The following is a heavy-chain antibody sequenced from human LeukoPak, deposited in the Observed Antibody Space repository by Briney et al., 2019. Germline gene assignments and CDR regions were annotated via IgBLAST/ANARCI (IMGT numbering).Heavy chain of an antibody. CDR1: GYTFTGYY. CDR2: INPNSGGT. V-gene: IGHV1-2*02. D-gene: IGHD6-6*01. J-gene: IGHJ4*02. Sequence: ASVKVSCKASGYTFTGYYMHWVRQAPGQGLEWMGWINPNSGGTNYAQKFQGRVTMTRDTSISTAYMELSSLRSEDTAVYYCATDSGYSSSSKFDYWGQGTLVTVSS. CDR3: ATDSGYSSSSKFDY.